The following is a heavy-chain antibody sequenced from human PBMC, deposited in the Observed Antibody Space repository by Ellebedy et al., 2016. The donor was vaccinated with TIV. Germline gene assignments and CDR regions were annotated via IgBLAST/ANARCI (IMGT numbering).Heavy chain of an antibody. J-gene: IGHJ4*02. Sequence: PGGSLRLSCAASGFTFNSYAMSWVRQAPGKGLEWVSTISHTGSRTYYANSVEGRFIISRDNSKRTPYLQMNSLRAEDKAVYYCAKGRGGGFDSSAPRYYFDSWGLGTLVTVSS. V-gene: IGHV3-23*01. CDR3: AKGRGGGFDSSAPRYYFDS. CDR2: ISHTGSRT. D-gene: IGHD6-19*01. CDR1: GFTFNSYA.